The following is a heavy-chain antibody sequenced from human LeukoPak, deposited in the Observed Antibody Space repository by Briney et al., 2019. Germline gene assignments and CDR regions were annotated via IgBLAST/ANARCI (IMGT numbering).Heavy chain of an antibody. CDR2: INTDGSST. V-gene: IGHV3-74*01. CDR3: AREYYDFWSGYRLLGY. CDR1: GFTFSSYW. Sequence: PGGSLRLSCAASGFTFSSYWMHWVRQAPGKGLVWVSRINTDGSSTSYADSVKGRFTISRDNAKNTLYLQMNSLRAEDTAVYYCAREYYDFWSGYRLLGYWGQGTLVTVSS. D-gene: IGHD3-3*01. J-gene: IGHJ4*02.